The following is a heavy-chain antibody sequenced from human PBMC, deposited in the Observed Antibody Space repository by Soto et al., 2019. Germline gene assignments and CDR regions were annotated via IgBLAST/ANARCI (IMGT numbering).Heavy chain of an antibody. CDR3: ARDRCSGGSCYDAFDI. J-gene: IGHJ3*02. CDR1: GFTFSDYY. V-gene: IGHV3-11*01. Sequence: PGGSLRLSCAASGFTFSDYYMSGIRQAPGKGLEWVSYISSSGSTIYYADSVKGRFTISRDNAKNSLYLQMNSLRAEDTAVYYCARDRCSGGSCYDAFDIWGQGTMVTVSS. D-gene: IGHD2-15*01. CDR2: ISSSGSTI.